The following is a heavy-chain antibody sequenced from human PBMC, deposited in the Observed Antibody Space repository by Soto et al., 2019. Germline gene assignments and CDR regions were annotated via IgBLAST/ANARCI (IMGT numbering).Heavy chain of an antibody. CDR3: ARGENSYDDTAFDP. D-gene: IGHD1-1*01. CDR2: ISAYNGNT. J-gene: IGHJ5*02. V-gene: IGHV1-18*01. CDR1: GYTFTIYG. Sequence: GASVAVSCKASGYTFTIYGIIWVRQAPGQGLEWMGWISAYNGNTNYAQKLQGRVTMTTDTSTSTAYMELRSLRSDDTAVYYCARGENSYDDTAFDPWGQGTLVTVSS.